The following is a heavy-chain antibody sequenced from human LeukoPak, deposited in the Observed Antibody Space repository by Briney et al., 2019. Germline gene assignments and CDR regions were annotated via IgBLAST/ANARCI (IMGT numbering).Heavy chain of an antibody. D-gene: IGHD1-14*01. CDR2: IYSGGSA. CDR1: GFTVSSNH. Sequence: AGGSLRLSCAVSGFTVSSNHMSWVRQAPGKGLEWVSLIYSGGSAYYADSVKGRFTISRDNSKNTLYLQMNSLRAEDTAVYYCARGYAWNHYYFDYWGQGTLVTVSS. V-gene: IGHV3-66*01. CDR3: ARGYAWNHYYFDY. J-gene: IGHJ4*02.